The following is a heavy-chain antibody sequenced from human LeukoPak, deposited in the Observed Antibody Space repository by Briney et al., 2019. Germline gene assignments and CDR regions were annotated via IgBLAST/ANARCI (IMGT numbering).Heavy chain of an antibody. Sequence: PGGSLRLSCAASGFTFSSYAMSWVRQAPGKGLEWVSGISGRRGTTYYADSVKGRFTISRDNSKSTLYLQMISLRAEDTAVYYCATPHFDYWGPGTLVTVSS. CDR2: ISGRRGTT. CDR3: ATPHFDY. CDR1: GFTFSSYA. V-gene: IGHV3-23*01. J-gene: IGHJ4*02.